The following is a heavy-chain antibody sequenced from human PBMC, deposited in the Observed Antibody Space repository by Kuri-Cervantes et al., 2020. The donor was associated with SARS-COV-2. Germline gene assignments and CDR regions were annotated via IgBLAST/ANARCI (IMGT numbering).Heavy chain of an antibody. D-gene: IGHD2-21*02. CDR1: GFMFMNYD. CDR2: ISGSGTGT. Sequence: GESLKISCKGSGFMFMNYDMGWVRQAPGRGLEWVSIISGSGTGTYFADSVKGRFTMSRDNYKNTVFLQMNSLTADDTAVYYCAKSLAYCGRGCYWAFDYWDQGALVTVSS. V-gene: IGHV3-23*01. CDR3: AKSLAYCGRGCYWAFDY. J-gene: IGHJ4*02.